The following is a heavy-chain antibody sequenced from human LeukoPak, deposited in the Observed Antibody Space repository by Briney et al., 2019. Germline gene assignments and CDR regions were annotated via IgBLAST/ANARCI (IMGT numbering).Heavy chain of an antibody. CDR3: AKTVFLAGWHFDQ. CDR2: IYYSGRT. CDR1: AGSISNGDYY. J-gene: IGHJ4*02. Sequence: PSETLSLTCTVSAGSISNGDYYWSWIRQPPGKGLEWIVYIYYSGRTYYNPSHKSRVTISVDTSKNQFSLKMNSVTAADTAVYYCAKTVFLAGWHFDQWGQGTLVTVSS. D-gene: IGHD3-9*01. V-gene: IGHV4-30-4*01.